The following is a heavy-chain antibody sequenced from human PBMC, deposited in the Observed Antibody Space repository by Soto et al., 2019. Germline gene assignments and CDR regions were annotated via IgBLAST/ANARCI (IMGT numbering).Heavy chain of an antibody. CDR1: GGTTSSDNY. V-gene: IGHV4-30-4*01. J-gene: IGHJ4*02. Sequence: SETLSLTCTVSGGTTSSDNYWSWIRQPPGKGLEWIGHIYYSGNTDYNPSLKSRLAISIDTSKNQFSLKLSSVTAADTAVYFCAREGGESSDGLYYFDSWGQGSLVTVSS. CDR3: AREGGESSDGLYYFDS. CDR2: IYYSGNT. D-gene: IGHD3-16*01.